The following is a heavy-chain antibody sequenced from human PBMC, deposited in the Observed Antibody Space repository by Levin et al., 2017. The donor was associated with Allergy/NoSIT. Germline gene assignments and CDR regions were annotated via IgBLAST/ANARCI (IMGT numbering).Heavy chain of an antibody. CDR3: AKDFRTGELLLFGF. CDR1: GFTFSTYA. V-gene: IGHV3-23*01. D-gene: IGHD1-26*01. CDR2: IYAGSTTT. J-gene: IGHJ4*02. Sequence: GGSLRLSCAASGFTFSTYAMSWVRLAPGKGLEWVSGIYAGSTTTYYADSVKGRFSISRDDSKNTVYLQMDNLRVEDTAMYYCAKDFRTGELLLFGFWGQGTQVTVSA.